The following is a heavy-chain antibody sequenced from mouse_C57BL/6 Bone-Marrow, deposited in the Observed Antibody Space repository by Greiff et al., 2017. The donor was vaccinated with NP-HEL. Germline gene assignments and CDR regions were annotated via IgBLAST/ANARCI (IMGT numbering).Heavy chain of an antibody. V-gene: IGHV5-6*01. CDR1: GFTFSSYG. Sequence: EVQRVESGGDLVKPGGSLKLSCAASGFTFSSYGMSCVRQTPDKRLEWVATISSGGSYTYYPDSVKGRFTISRDNAKNTLYLQMSSLKSEDTAMYYCARKDYYGSSPDYWGQGTTLTVSS. CDR3: ARKDYYGSSPDY. D-gene: IGHD1-1*01. J-gene: IGHJ2*01. CDR2: ISSGGSYT.